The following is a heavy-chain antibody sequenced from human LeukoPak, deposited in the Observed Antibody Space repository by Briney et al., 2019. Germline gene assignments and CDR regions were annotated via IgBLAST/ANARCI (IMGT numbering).Heavy chain of an antibody. V-gene: IGHV3-66*02. J-gene: IGHJ5*02. CDR3: ARDGPYYDSSGYYL. CDR2: IYSGGST. D-gene: IGHD3-22*01. Sequence: GGSLRLSCAASGFTASSNYMSWVRQAPGKGLEWVSVIYSGGSTYYADSVKGRFTISRDNSKNTLYLQMNSLRAEDTAVYYCARDGPYYDSSGYYLWGQGTLVTVSS. CDR1: GFTASSNY.